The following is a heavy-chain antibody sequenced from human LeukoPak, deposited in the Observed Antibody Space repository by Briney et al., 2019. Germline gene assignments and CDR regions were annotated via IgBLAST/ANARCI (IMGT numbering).Heavy chain of an antibody. V-gene: IGHV4-59*01. CDR2: IYYSGST. J-gene: IGHJ3*02. CDR1: GGSISSYY. D-gene: IGHD2-15*01. CDR3: ARGKFYCSGGSCYRNAFDI. Sequence: SENLSLNCTVSGGSISSYYWSWLRQPPGKGLEWIGYIYYSGSTNYNPSLKSRVTISVDTSKNQFSLKLSSVTAADTAVYYCARGKFYCSGGSCYRNAFDIWGQGTMVTVSS.